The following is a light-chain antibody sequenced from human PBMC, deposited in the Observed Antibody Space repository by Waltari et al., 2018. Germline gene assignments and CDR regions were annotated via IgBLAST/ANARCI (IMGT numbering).Light chain of an antibody. V-gene: IGLV2-14*03. CDR1: GSEVGSYVY. J-gene: IGLJ2*01. Sequence: QSALTQPASVSGSPGQSITISCPGTGSEVGSYVYVSWYQQHPGKGPKLMIFDVSNRPSGVSNRFSGSKSGNTASLTISGLQAEDEGDYYCSSYTSSGTVIFGGGTKLTVL. CDR3: SSYTSSGTVI. CDR2: DVS.